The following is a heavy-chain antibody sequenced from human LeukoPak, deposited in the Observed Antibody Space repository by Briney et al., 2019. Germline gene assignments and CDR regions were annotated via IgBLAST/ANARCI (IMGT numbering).Heavy chain of an antibody. J-gene: IGHJ4*02. CDR1: GFTFSSYA. D-gene: IGHD3-3*01. V-gene: IGHV3-23*01. Sequence: TGGSLRLSCAASGFTFSSYAMSWVRQAPGKGLEWVSAISGSGGSTYYADSVKGRFTVSRDNSRNTLYLEMNSLRAEDTAVYYCIKDTIFTVDPFDYWGQGTLVTVSS. CDR3: IKDTIFTVDPFDY. CDR2: ISGSGGST.